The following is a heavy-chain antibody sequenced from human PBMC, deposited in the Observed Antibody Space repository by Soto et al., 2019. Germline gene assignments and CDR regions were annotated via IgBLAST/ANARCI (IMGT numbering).Heavy chain of an antibody. V-gene: IGHV3-66*01. D-gene: IGHD1-1*01. CDR1: GFTVSGNY. J-gene: IGHJ6*02. CDR3: AKTPYNGNDYYYGMDV. CDR2: IYSGGHT. Sequence: GGSLRLSCAASGFTVSGNYMSWVRQAPGKGLEWVSVIYSGGHTYYADSVKGRFTISRDNSKNTMSLQMNSLRAEDTAVYYCAKTPYNGNDYYYGMDVWGQGTTVTVSS.